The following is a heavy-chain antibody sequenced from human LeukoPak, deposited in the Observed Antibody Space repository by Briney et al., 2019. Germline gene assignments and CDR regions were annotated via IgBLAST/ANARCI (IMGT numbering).Heavy chain of an antibody. CDR1: GGTFSSYT. CDR2: IIPILGIA. CDR3: ARAVGAARMMYYYMDV. D-gene: IGHD6-6*01. V-gene: IGHV1-69*02. J-gene: IGHJ6*03. Sequence: SVKVSCKASGGTFSSYTISWVRQAPGQGLEWMGRIIPILGIASYAQKFQGRVTITADKSTSTAYMELSSLRSEDTAVYYCARAVGAARMMYYYMDVWGKGTTVTVSS.